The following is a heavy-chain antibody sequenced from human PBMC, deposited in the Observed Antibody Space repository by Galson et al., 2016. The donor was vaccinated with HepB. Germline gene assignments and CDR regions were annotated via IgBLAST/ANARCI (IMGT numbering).Heavy chain of an antibody. V-gene: IGHV3-7*03. CDR2: IKEDGSET. Sequence: SLRLSCAASGFTFSGFWMTWVRQAPGKGLEWVANIKEDGSETYYVDSVKGRFTASRDNAQNSLYLQMNTLRPKDTAIYYCAGDYSVGAIHDYWGQGTLVTVSS. CDR3: AGDYSVGAIHDY. J-gene: IGHJ4*02. D-gene: IGHD2-21*01. CDR1: GFTFSGFW.